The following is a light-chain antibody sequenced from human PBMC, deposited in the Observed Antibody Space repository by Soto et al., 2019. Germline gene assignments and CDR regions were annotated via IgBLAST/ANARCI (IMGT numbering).Light chain of an antibody. V-gene: IGLV2-14*01. CDR1: TSDIGAYNY. J-gene: IGLJ7*01. Sequence: QSALTQPASVSGSPEQSITISCTGTTSDIGAYNYVSWYQQDTGKAPKLIIFDVTNRPSGISNRFSGSKSGNTASLTISGLQAEDEADYYCTSYTSINTVVFGGGTQLTVL. CDR3: TSYTSINTVV. CDR2: DVT.